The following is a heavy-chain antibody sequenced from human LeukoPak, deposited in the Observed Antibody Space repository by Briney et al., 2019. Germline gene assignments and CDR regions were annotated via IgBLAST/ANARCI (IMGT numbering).Heavy chain of an antibody. CDR2: ISAYNGNT. Sequence: ASVKVSCKASGYTFTSYGISWVRQAPGQGLEWMGWISAYNGNTNYAQKLQGRVTMTTDTSTSTAYMELSSLRSEDTSVYYCATGWGGEPDAFDIWGQGTMVTVSS. V-gene: IGHV1-18*01. J-gene: IGHJ3*02. CDR1: GYTFTSYG. CDR3: ATGWGGEPDAFDI. D-gene: IGHD3-16*01.